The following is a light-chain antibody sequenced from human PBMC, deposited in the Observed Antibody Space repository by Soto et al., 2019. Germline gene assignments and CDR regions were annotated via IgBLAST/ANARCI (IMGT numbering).Light chain of an antibody. CDR1: SSNIGAGYD. Sequence: QSVLTQPPSVSGAPGQRVTISFTGSSSNIGAGYDVHWYQQLPGTAPKLLIYGNSNRPSGVPDRFSGSTSGTSASLAITGLQAEDEADYYCQSYDSSLSGLVFGTGTKLTVL. CDR2: GNS. J-gene: IGLJ1*01. V-gene: IGLV1-40*01. CDR3: QSYDSSLSGLV.